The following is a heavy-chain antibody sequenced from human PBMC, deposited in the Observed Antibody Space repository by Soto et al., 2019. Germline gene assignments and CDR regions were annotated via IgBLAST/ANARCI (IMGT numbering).Heavy chain of an antibody. CDR2: IYPGHSDT. Sequence: PRESLKMSFKGSGYSFTSCWIGWVRQMPGKGLEWMGIIYPGHSDTRYSPSFQGQVTISADKSISTAYLQWSSLKASDTAMYYCARQGSTTTDYYGMAVWGQGTTVTVSS. J-gene: IGHJ6*02. CDR1: GYSFTSCW. V-gene: IGHV5-51*01. D-gene: IGHD4-17*01. CDR3: ARQGSTTTDYYGMAV.